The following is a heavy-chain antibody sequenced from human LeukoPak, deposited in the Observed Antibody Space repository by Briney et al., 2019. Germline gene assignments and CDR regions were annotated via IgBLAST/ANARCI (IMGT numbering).Heavy chain of an antibody. V-gene: IGHV3-23*01. CDR1: GFTFSSYA. CDR2: ISVAAGST. CDR3: ARSAAAGRIVATFAY. Sequence: PGGSLRLSCAASGFTFSSYATTWVRQAPGKGLEWVSGISVAAGSTYYADSVKGRFTIFRDNSKNTLYLQMNSLRAEDTAVYYCARSAAAGRIVATFAYWGQGTLVTVSS. J-gene: IGHJ4*02. D-gene: IGHD5-12*01.